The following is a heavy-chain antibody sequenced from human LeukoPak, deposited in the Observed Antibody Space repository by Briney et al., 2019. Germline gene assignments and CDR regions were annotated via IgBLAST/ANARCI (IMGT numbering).Heavy chain of an antibody. CDR3: ARTATYYYDSSGTPDAFDI. V-gene: IGHV1-69*13. D-gene: IGHD3-22*01. J-gene: IGHJ3*02. CDR1: GGTFSSYA. CDR2: IIPIFGTA. Sequence: ASVKVSCKASGGTFSSYAISWVRQAPGQGLEWMGGIIPIFGTANYAQKFQGRVTITADESTSTAYMELSSLRSEDTAVYYCARTATYYYDSSGTPDAFDIWGQGTMVTVSS.